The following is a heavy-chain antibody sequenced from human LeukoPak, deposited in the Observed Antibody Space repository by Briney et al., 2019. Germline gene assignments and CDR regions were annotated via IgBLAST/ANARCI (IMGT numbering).Heavy chain of an antibody. CDR1: GFTFSSYG. D-gene: IGHD6-19*01. V-gene: IGHV3-33*01. Sequence: GGSLRLSCAASGFTFSSYGMHWVRQAPGKGLEWVAVIWYDGSNKYYADSVKDRFTISRDNSKNTLYLQMNSLRAEDTAVYYCARAVAGEAPVPFDYWGQGTLVTVSS. CDR2: IWYDGSNK. CDR3: ARAVAGEAPVPFDY. J-gene: IGHJ4*02.